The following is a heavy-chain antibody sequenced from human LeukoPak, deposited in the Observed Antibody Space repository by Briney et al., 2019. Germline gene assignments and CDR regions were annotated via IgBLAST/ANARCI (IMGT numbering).Heavy chain of an antibody. CDR3: ARTRGGATNWFDP. J-gene: IGHJ5*02. V-gene: IGHV5-51*01. CDR2: IYPGDSDT. CDR1: GYRFTSYW. D-gene: IGHD1-26*01. Sequence: GESLKISCKGPGYRFTSYWIGWVRQMPGKGLEGMGIIYPGDSDTRYSPSSQGQLTISADKSISTAYLQWSSLKGSDTAMYYCARTRGGATNWFDPWGQGTLVTVSS.